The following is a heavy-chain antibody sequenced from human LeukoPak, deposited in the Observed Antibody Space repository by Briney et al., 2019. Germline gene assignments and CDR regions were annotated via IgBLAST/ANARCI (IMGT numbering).Heavy chain of an antibody. CDR1: GYTFTSYD. V-gene: IGHV1-8*01. J-gene: IGHJ6*02. CDR2: MNPNSGNT. D-gene: IGHD2-15*01. Sequence: ASVKVSCKASGYTFTSYDINWVRQATGQGLEWMGWMNPNSGNTGYAQKFQGRVTMTRNTSISTAYMELSSLRSEDTAVYYCARDGRVGVVVVAAHYYYGMDVWGQGTTVTVSS. CDR3: ARDGRVGVVVVAAHYYYGMDV.